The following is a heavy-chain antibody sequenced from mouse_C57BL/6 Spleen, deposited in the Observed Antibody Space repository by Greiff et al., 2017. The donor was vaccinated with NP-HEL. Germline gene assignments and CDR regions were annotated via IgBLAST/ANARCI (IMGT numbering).Heavy chain of an antibody. CDR3: ARGGLRRPMDY. Sequence: QVQLQQPGAELVRPGSSVKLSCKATGYTFTGYWIEWVKQRPGHGLEWIGEILPGSGSTNYNEKFKGKATFTADTSSNTAYMQLSSLTTEDSAIYYCARGGLRRPMDYWGQGTSVTVSS. CDR2: ILPGSGST. D-gene: IGHD2-2*01. J-gene: IGHJ4*01. CDR1: GYTFTGYW. V-gene: IGHV1-9*01.